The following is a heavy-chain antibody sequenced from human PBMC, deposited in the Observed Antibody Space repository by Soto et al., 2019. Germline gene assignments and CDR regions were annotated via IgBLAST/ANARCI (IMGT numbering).Heavy chain of an antibody. D-gene: IGHD3-3*01. Sequence: GGSLRLSCAASGFTFSSYWMSWVRQAPGKGLEWVANIKQDGSEKYYVDSVKGRFTISRDNAKNSLYLQMNSLRAEDTAVYYCARLRFLEWLLYNRVESFGLDYWGQGTLVTVSS. CDR3: ARLRFLEWLLYNRVESFGLDY. CDR1: GFTFSSYW. J-gene: IGHJ4*02. CDR2: IKQDGSEK. V-gene: IGHV3-7*01.